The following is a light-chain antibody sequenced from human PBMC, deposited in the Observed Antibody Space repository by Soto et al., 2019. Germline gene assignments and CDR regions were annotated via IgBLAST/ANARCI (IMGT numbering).Light chain of an antibody. V-gene: IGLV1-44*01. CDR1: SSNIGSNT. CDR3: AGWDDSLNGLV. J-gene: IGLJ2*01. CDR2: SNN. Sequence: QAVVTQPPSASGTPGQRVTISCSGSSSNIGSNTVNWYQHLPGTAPKLLIYSNNHRPSGVPDRFSGSKSGTSASLVISGLQSEDETDYYCAGWDDSLNGLVFGGGTKLTVL.